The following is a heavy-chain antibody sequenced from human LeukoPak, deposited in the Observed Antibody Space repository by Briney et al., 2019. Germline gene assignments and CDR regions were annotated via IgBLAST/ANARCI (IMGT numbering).Heavy chain of an antibody. J-gene: IGHJ4*02. CDR2: ITGSDDRT. CDR1: GFTFSSAA. CDR3: AKGPQLGSGYHPDY. D-gene: IGHD3-22*01. V-gene: IGHV3-23*01. Sequence: GGSLRLSCAASGFTFSSAAMTWVRQAPGKGLEGVSTITGSDDRTYYADSVRGRFTISRDYSKNTLHLQINSLRVEDTAIYYCAKGPQLGSGYHPDYWGQGTLVTVSS.